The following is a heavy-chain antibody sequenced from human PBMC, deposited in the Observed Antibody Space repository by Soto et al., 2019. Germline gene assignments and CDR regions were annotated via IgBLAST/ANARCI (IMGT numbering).Heavy chain of an antibody. V-gene: IGHV3-23*01. Sequence: EVQLLESGGGLVQPGGSLRLSCAASGFTFSSYAMSWVRQAPGKGLEWVSAISGSGGSTYYADSVKGRFTISRDNSKNTQYLQMNSQRAEETAVYYCAKGYSSGGNNWFDPWGQGTLVTVSS. CDR2: ISGSGGST. CDR3: AKGYSSGGNNWFDP. CDR1: GFTFSSYA. D-gene: IGHD6-19*01. J-gene: IGHJ5*02.